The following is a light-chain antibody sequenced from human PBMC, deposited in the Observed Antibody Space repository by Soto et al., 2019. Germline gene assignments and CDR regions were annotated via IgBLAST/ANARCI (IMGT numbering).Light chain of an antibody. Sequence: DIQMTQSPSSLSESAGDRVTITCRASQGISTYLNWYQQKPGKAPKLLIYAASSLQSGVPSRFSGSGSETDFTLTISSLQPEDFATYYCQQSYSTPYTFGQGTRLEIK. V-gene: IGKV1-39*01. CDR3: QQSYSTPYT. CDR2: AAS. CDR1: QGISTY. J-gene: IGKJ5*01.